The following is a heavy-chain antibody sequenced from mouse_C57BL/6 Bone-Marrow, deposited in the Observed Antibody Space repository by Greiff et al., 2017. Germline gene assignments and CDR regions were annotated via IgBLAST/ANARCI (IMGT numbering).Heavy chain of an antibody. J-gene: IGHJ2*01. CDR1: GYTFTSYW. CDR2: IDPSDSYT. D-gene: IGHD4-1*01. Sequence: QVQLQQPGAELVMPGASVKLSCKASGYTFTSYWMHWVKQRPGQGLEWIGEIDPSDSYTNYNQKFKGKSTLTVDKSSSTAYMQLSSLTSEDSAVYYCARWGNWDVYYFDYWGQGTTLTVSS. V-gene: IGHV1-69*01. CDR3: ARWGNWDVYYFDY.